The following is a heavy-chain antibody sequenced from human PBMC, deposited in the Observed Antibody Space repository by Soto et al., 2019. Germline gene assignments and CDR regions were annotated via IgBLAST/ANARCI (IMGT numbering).Heavy chain of an antibody. V-gene: IGHV4-39*01. D-gene: IGHD6-13*01. J-gene: IGHJ4*02. Sequence: KPSETLSLTCTVSGGSISSSSYYWGWIRQPPGKGLEWIGSIYYSGSTYYNPSLKSRVTISVDTSKNQFSLKLSSVTAADTAVYYCARHRYVRAAAGYYYFDYWGQGTLVTVSS. CDR2: IYYSGST. CDR1: GGSISSSSYY. CDR3: ARHRYVRAAAGYYYFDY.